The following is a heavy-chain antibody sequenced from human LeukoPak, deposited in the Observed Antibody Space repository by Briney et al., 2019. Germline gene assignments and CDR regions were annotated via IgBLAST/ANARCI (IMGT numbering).Heavy chain of an antibody. J-gene: IGHJ2*01. V-gene: IGHV3-33*08. CDR3: ARDRGTTSSSGWYFDP. Sequence: GGSLRLSCAASGFTFTNAWMGWVRQAPGKGLEWVTIIWYNGSNEYYADSVKGRFSISRDNSKNTLYLQMNSLRAEDTAVYYCARDRGTTSSSGWYFDPWGRGTLVTVSS. D-gene: IGHD2-2*01. CDR2: IWYNGSNE. CDR1: GFTFTNAW.